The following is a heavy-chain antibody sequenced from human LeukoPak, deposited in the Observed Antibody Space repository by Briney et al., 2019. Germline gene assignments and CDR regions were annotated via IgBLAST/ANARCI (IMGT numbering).Heavy chain of an antibody. Sequence: GGSLRLSCAASGFTFSSYAMSWVRQAPGRGLQWVASMKGDGSHIYYVDSVKGRFTISRDNARNSLYLQMNSLRAEDTAVYYCARLFGGVTTFDYWGQGALVTASS. J-gene: IGHJ4*02. CDR3: ARLFGGVTTFDY. CDR2: MKGDGSHI. D-gene: IGHD2-8*02. V-gene: IGHV3-7*01. CDR1: GFTFSSYA.